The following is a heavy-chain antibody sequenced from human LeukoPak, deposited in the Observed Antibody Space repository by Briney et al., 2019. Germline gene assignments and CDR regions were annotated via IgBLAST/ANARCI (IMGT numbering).Heavy chain of an antibody. D-gene: IGHD3-22*01. V-gene: IGHV1-2*06. CDR3: ASQYYYDSSGYYYPY. CDR2: INPNSGGT. Sequence: GASVKVSCKASGYIFTGYYMHWVRQAPGQGLEWMGRINPNSGGTNYAQKFQGRVTMTRDTSISTAYMELSRLRSDDTAVYYCASQYYYDSSGYYYPYWGQGTLVTVSS. J-gene: IGHJ4*02. CDR1: GYIFTGYY.